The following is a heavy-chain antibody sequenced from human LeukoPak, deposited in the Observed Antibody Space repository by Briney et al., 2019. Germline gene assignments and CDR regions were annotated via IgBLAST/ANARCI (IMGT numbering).Heavy chain of an antibody. V-gene: IGHV3-48*04. J-gene: IGHJ4*02. D-gene: IGHD3-22*01. CDR3: ARDRPYYYDSSGYYYDY. CDR2: ISSSSSTI. CDR1: GFTFSSYS. Sequence: GALRLSCAASGFTFSSYSMNWVRQAPGKGLEWVSYISSSSSTIYYADSVKGRFTISRDNAKNSLYLQMNSLRAEDTAVYYCARDRPYYYDSSGYYYDYWGQGTLVTVSS.